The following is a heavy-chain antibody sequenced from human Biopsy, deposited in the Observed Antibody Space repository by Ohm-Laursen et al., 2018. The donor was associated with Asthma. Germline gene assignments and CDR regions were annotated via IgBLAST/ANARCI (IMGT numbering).Heavy chain of an antibody. CDR2: INSVFGTT. D-gene: IGHD2-2*01. CDR3: ARKAGSCISRTCYSLDF. J-gene: IGHJ4*02. CDR1: GGTFNTYV. V-gene: IGHV1-69*01. Sequence: SSVKVSCESLGGTFNTYVIGWVRQAPGQGLEWMGGINSVFGTTTYPQKFQDRVTITADDSTSTVYMELSSLRAEDTAVYYCARKAGSCISRTCYSLDFWGQGTLVTVSS.